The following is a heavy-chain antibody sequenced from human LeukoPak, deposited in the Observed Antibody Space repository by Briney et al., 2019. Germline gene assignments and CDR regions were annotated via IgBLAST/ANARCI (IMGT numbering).Heavy chain of an antibody. CDR1: GYTFTSYY. CDR3: ARDHGDYLDY. D-gene: IGHD4-17*01. Sequence: ASVKVSCKASGYTFTSYYMHWVRQAPGQGLEWMGWISAYNGNTNYAQKLQGRVTMTTDTSTSTAYMELRSLRSDDTAVYYCARDHGDYLDYWGQGTLVTVSS. V-gene: IGHV1-18*04. CDR2: ISAYNGNT. J-gene: IGHJ4*02.